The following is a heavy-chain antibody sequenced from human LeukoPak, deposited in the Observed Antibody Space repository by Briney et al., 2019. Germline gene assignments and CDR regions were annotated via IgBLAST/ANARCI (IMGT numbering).Heavy chain of an antibody. V-gene: IGHV3-20*04. CDR3: ARPLGITGTTPFDF. D-gene: IGHD1-7*01. Sequence: PGGSLRLSCVASGFTFNDSGMSWVRQAPGKGLEGISGINCNGRSRGYADSVKGRFTISRDNAKNSLYLEMNSLRAEDTALYFCARPLGITGTTPFDFWGQGTRVTVSS. CDR2: INCNGRSR. CDR1: GFTFNDSG. J-gene: IGHJ4*02.